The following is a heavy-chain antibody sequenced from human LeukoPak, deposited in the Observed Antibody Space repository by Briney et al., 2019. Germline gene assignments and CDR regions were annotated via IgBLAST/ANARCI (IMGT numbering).Heavy chain of an antibody. CDR3: ARMYYDYVWGSYRYTSGGYFDY. D-gene: IGHD3-16*02. Sequence: GGSLRLSCAASGFTFSSYAMSWVRQAPGKGLEWVGRIKSKTDGGTTDYAAPVKGRFTISRDNSKNTLYLQMNSLRAEDTAVYYCARMYYDYVWGSYRYTSGGYFDYWGQGTLVTVSS. J-gene: IGHJ4*02. V-gene: IGHV3-15*01. CDR2: IKSKTDGGTT. CDR1: GFTFSSYA.